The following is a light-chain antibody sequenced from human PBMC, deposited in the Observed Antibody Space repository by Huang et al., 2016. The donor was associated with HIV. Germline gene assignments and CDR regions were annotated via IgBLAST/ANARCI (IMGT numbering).Light chain of an antibody. J-gene: IGKJ5*01. V-gene: IGKV3-11*01. Sequence: EIVLTQSPVSLSLSPGERATLSCRASQTVNNNVAWYQQTPGQAPRLLIYDASNRATGIPARFSGSGSGADFTLTISGLEPEDSAVYFCQGRATWPPITFGQGTRLEIK. CDR2: DAS. CDR3: QGRATWPPIT. CDR1: QTVNNN.